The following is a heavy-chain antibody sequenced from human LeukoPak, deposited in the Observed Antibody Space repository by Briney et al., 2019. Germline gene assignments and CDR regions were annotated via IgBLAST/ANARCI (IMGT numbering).Heavy chain of an antibody. CDR3: ARPPPGWLQLGYAFDI. Sequence: ASVKLSCKASGYTFTSYGINWVRQATGQGLEWMGWMNPNSGNTGYAQKFQGRVTMTRNTSISTAYMELSSLRSEDTAVYYCARPPPGWLQLGYAFDIWGQGTMVTVSS. CDR1: GYTFTSYG. CDR2: MNPNSGNT. V-gene: IGHV1-8*01. D-gene: IGHD5-24*01. J-gene: IGHJ3*02.